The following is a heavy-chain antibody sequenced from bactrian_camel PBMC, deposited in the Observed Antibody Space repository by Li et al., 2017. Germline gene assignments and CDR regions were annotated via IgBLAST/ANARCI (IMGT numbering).Heavy chain of an antibody. Sequence: HVQLVESGGGSVQAGGSLRLSCASSYSYPVYCMAWFRQAPGKEREGVAALDSDGNIVYADSVEGRFTISQDKAKNTVYLHMDSLKPEDTAMYYCAAEPYCSGGYTMGQGTQVTVS. D-gene: IGHD2*01. V-gene: IGHV3S53*01. J-gene: IGHJ4*01. CDR2: LDSDGNI. CDR1: YSYPVYC.